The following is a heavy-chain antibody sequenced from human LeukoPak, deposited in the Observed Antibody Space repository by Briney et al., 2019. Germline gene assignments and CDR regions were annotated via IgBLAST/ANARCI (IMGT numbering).Heavy chain of an antibody. CDR1: GGSFSGYY. CDR3: ARGKRDIVVVPAAIHYYYYMDV. Sequence: SETLSLTCAVYGGSFSGYYWSWIRQPPGKGLEWIGEINHSGSTNYNPSLKSRVTISVDTSKNQFSLKLSSVTAADTAVNYCARGKRDIVVVPAAIHYYYYMDVWGKGTTVTVSS. V-gene: IGHV4-34*01. CDR2: INHSGST. J-gene: IGHJ6*03. D-gene: IGHD2-2*02.